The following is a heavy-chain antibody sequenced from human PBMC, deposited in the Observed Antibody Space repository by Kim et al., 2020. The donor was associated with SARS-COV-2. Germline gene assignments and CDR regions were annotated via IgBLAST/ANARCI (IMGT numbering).Heavy chain of an antibody. Sequence: GGSLRLSCAASGFTVSSNYMSWVRQAPGKGLEWVSGISTGGSTTYSASSEGGCTISTKNSNNTLHLLKINRLAEDTTADYYARDVSLTNCGQGTLCTV. CDR3: ARDVSLTN. V-gene: IGHV3-66*01. CDR1: GFTVSSNY. D-gene: IGHD3-10*01. CDR2: ISTGGST. J-gene: IGHJ1*01.